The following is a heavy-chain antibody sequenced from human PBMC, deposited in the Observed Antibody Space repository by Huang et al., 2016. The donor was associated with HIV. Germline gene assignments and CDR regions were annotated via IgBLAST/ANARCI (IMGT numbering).Heavy chain of an antibody. CDR2: IHPNSGAT. CDR3: ARGIRNGGSYFHFDY. J-gene: IGHJ4*02. D-gene: IGHD1-26*01. Sequence: QVQLVQSGAEVKKPGASVNVSCKTSGYSITAYYIHWLRQAPGQGLEWMGWIHPNSGATKEAATFQDRVTMTRDTSSSTAYMELSSLRSDDTAMYYCARGIRNGGSYFHFDYWGQGTLVPVSS. V-gene: IGHV1-2*02. CDR1: GYSITAYY.